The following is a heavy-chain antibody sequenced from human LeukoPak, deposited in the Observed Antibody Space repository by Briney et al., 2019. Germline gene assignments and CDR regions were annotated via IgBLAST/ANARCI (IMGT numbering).Heavy chain of an antibody. J-gene: IGHJ6*02. V-gene: IGHV3-74*01. D-gene: IGHD3-9*01. CDR3: ARDKPILRYFYMDV. Sequence: GGSLRLSCAASKFTFSSSWMHWVRQAPGKGLVWVSRINSDGSTTVYADSVKGRFTISRDNAKNTLYLQMNSLRAEDTAVYYCARDKPILRYFYMDVWGQGTTVTVSS. CDR2: INSDGSTT. CDR1: KFTFSSSW.